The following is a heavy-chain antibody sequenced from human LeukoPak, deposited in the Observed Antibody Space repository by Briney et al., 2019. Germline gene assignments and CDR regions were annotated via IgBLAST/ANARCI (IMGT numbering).Heavy chain of an antibody. CDR1: GGSVSSSSYY. V-gene: IGHV4-39*01. J-gene: IGHJ4*02. D-gene: IGHD5-24*01. CDR2: VYYSGSS. CDR3: AGLESRDGYNSEGDY. Sequence: SETLSLTCTVSGGSVSSSSYYWGWIRQSPGKGLEWIGSVYYSGSSYYNPSLKRRVTMSVDTSKNQFSLKLSSVTAADTAVYYCAGLESRDGYNSEGDYWGQGTLVTVSS.